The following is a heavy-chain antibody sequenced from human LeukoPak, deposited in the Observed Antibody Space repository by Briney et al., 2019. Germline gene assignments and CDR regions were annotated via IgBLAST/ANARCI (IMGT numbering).Heavy chain of an antibody. J-gene: IGHJ4*02. CDR2: ISGSGGST. D-gene: IGHD6-19*01. CDR3: AKHTGYSGGWSLFDY. Sequence: GGSLRLSCAASGFTFSSYAMSWVRQAPGKGLEWVSAISGSGGSTYYADSVKGRFTISRDNSKNTLYLQMNSLRAEDTAVYYCAKHTGYSGGWSLFDYWGQGTLVTVSS. CDR1: GFTFSSYA. V-gene: IGHV3-23*01.